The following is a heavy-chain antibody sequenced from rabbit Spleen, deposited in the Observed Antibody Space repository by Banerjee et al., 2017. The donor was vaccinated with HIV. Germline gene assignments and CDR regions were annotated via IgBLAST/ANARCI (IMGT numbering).Heavy chain of an antibody. CDR3: ARMYYVGYSGFEL. CDR1: GFTLSSYW. CDR2: IYGGSSGST. Sequence: QEQLVESGGGLVQPEGSLTLTCTASGFTLSSYWMCWVRQAPGKGLEWIACIYGGSSGSTYYASWAKGRFTISKTSSTTVTLQMTSLTAADTATYFCARMYYVGYSGFELWGPGTLVTVS. J-gene: IGHJ4*01. V-gene: IGHV1S45*01. D-gene: IGHD7-1*01.